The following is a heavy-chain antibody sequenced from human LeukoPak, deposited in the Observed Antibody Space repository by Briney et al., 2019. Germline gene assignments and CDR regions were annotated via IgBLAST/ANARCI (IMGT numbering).Heavy chain of an antibody. V-gene: IGHV1-69*10. Sequence: ASVKVSCKASGGTFSSYAISWVRQAPGQGLEWMGGIIPIFGIANYAQKFQGRVTITADKSTSTAYMELSSLRSEDTAVYYCAKVHYDILTGPPFYYYGMDVWGKGTTVTVSS. CDR2: IIPIFGIA. J-gene: IGHJ6*04. CDR3: AKVHYDILTGPPFYYYGMDV. D-gene: IGHD3-9*01. CDR1: GGTFSSYA.